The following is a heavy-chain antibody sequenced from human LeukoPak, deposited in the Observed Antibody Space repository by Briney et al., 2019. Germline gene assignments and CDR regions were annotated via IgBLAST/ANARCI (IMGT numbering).Heavy chain of an antibody. CDR3: AKDRDIVVVVAANFDY. V-gene: IGHV3-21*04. Sequence: GGSLRLSCAASGFTFSSYSMNWVRQAPGKGLEWVASISSSSSYIYYADSVKGRFTISRDNAKNSLYLQMNSLRAEDTAVYYCAKDRDIVVVVAANFDYWGQGTLVTVSS. CDR2: ISSSSSYI. D-gene: IGHD2-15*01. CDR1: GFTFSSYS. J-gene: IGHJ4*02.